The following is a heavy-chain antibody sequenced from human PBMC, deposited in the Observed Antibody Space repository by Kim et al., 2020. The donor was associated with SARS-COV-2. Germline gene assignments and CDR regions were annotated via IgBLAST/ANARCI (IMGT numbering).Heavy chain of an antibody. CDR3: ARGGSRAPIRRDANVFSPYQLLSTIDYYYGMDV. J-gene: IGHJ6*02. Sequence: GGSLRLSCAASGFTFSSYAMHWVRQAPGKGLEWVAVISYDGSNKYYADSVKGRFTISRDNSKNTLYLQMNSLRAEDTAVYYCARGGSRAPIRRDANVFSPYQLLSTIDYYYGMDVWGQGTTVTVSS. V-gene: IGHV3-30*04. CDR1: GFTFSSYA. D-gene: IGHD2-2*01. CDR2: ISYDGSNK.